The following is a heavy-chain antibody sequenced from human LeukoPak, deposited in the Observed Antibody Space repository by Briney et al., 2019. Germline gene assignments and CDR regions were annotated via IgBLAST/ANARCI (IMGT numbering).Heavy chain of an antibody. Sequence: GRSLRLSCAASGFTFSSHGTHWVRQAPGKGLEWVAVIWYDGSNKYYADSVKGRFTISRDNSKNTLYLQMNSLRVEDTAVYYCARTGYGDYVYWFDPWGQGTLVTVSS. CDR1: GFTFSSHG. V-gene: IGHV3-33*01. D-gene: IGHD4-17*01. CDR2: IWYDGSNK. CDR3: ARTGYGDYVYWFDP. J-gene: IGHJ5*02.